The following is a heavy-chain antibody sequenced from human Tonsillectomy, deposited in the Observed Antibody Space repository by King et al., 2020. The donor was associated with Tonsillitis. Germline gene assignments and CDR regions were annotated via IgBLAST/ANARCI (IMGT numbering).Heavy chain of an antibody. D-gene: IGHD3-22*01. CDR1: GYTFTSYG. Sequence: QLVQSGAEVKKPGASVKVSCKASGYTFTSYGINWVRQAPGQGLEWMGWISAYNGNTNYAQMLQGRVTMTTDTSTSTAYVELRSLRSDDTAVYYCARMSAYYYGPEYFQHWGQGTLVTVSS. J-gene: IGHJ1*01. CDR3: ARMSAYYYGPEYFQH. V-gene: IGHV1-18*04. CDR2: ISAYNGNT.